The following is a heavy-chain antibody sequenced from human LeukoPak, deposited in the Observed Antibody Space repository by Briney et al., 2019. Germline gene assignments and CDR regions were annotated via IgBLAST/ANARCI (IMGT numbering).Heavy chain of an antibody. CDR2: IYYSGST. Sequence: SETLSLTCTVSGGSISSYYWSWIRQPPGKGLEWIGYIYYSGSTNYNPSLKSRVTISVDTSKNQFSLKLSSVTAADTAVYYCARGDPAEYSSSWYRQENYFDYWGQGTLVTVSS. D-gene: IGHD6-13*01. CDR3: ARGDPAEYSSSWYRQENYFDY. CDR1: GGSISSYY. V-gene: IGHV4-59*01. J-gene: IGHJ4*02.